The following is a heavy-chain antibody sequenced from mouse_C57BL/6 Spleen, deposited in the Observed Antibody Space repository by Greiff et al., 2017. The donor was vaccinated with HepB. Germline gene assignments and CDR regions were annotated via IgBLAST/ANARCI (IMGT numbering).Heavy chain of an antibody. D-gene: IGHD4-1*01. V-gene: IGHV1-69*01. J-gene: IGHJ2*01. CDR2: IDPSDSYT. CDR3: ARIAQTGNFDY. Sequence: QVQLQQPGAELVMPGASVKLSCKASGYTFTSYWMHWVKQRPGQGLEWIGEIDPSDSYTNYNQKFKGKSTLTVDKSSSTAYMQLSSLTSEDSAVYYCARIAQTGNFDYWGQGTTLTVSS. CDR1: GYTFTSYW.